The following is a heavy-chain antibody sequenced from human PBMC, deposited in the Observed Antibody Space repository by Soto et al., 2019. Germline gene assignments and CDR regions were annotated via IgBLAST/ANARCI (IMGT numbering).Heavy chain of an antibody. CDR3: AKDRGYSYGYYYYYGMDV. V-gene: IGHV3-30*18. CDR2: ISYDGSNK. D-gene: IGHD5-18*01. J-gene: IGHJ6*02. Sequence: QVQLVESGGGVVQPGRSLRLSCAASGFTFSSYGMHWVRQAPGKGLEWVAVISYDGSNKYYADSVKGRFTISRDNSKTTLYLQMNSLRAEDTAVYYCAKDRGYSYGYYYYYGMDVWGQGTTVTVSS. CDR1: GFTFSSYG.